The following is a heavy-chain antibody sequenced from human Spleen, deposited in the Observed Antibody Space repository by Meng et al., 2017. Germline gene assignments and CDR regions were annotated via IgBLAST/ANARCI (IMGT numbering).Heavy chain of an antibody. D-gene: IGHD3-22*01. V-gene: IGHV3-15*01. CDR2: IKSKTDGGTT. Sequence: GESLKISCAASGFTFSDYYMSWVRQAPGKGLEWVGRIKSKTDGGTTDYAAPVKGRFTISRDDSKNTLYLQMNSLKTEDTAVYYCTVSHYYDSSGYYRFQHWGQGTLVTVSS. J-gene: IGHJ1*01. CDR1: GFTFSDYY. CDR3: TVSHYYDSSGYYRFQH.